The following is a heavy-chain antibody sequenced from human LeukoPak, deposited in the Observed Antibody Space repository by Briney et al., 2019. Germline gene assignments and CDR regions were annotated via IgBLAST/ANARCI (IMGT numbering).Heavy chain of an antibody. CDR1: GFTFSSYS. Sequence: GGSLRLSCAASGFTFSSYSMNWVRQAPGKGLEWVSSISTSSIYIYYADSVKGRFTISRDNAKNSLYLQMNSLRAEDTAVYYCARGQDTVVTSRDAFDIWGQGTMVTVSS. CDR2: ISTSSIYI. V-gene: IGHV3-21*01. CDR3: ARGQDTVVTSRDAFDI. J-gene: IGHJ3*02. D-gene: IGHD4-23*01.